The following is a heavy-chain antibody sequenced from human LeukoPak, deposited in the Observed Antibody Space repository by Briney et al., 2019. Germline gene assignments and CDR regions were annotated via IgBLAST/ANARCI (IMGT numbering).Heavy chain of an antibody. CDR3: ARDREQQWLGFDY. J-gene: IGHJ4*02. Sequence: WARQHPKKRLEWMGGIIPIFGTANYAQKFQGRVTITADKSTSTAYMELSSLRSEDTAVYYCARDREQQWLGFDYWGQGTLVTVSS. D-gene: IGHD6-19*01. V-gene: IGHV1-69*06. CDR2: IIPIFGTA.